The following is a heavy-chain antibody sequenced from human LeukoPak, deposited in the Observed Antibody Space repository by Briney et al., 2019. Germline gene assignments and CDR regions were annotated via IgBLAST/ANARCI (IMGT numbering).Heavy chain of an antibody. J-gene: IGHJ6*03. CDR3: ACLFHMDV. CDR2: IHTCGST. Sequence: PSQTLSLTCTVSGGSISSGTYYWSWIRQPAGKGLEGIGRIHTCGSTNYNPSLQIRVTISVDTSKNQFSLKRSSVTAADTAVYYCACLFHMDVWGKGTTVTVSS. D-gene: IGHD3-16*01. V-gene: IGHV4-61*02. CDR1: GGSISSGTYY.